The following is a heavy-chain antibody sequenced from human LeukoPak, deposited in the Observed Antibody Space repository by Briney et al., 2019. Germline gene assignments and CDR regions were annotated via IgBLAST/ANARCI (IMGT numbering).Heavy chain of an antibody. CDR1: GYSFTSYW. J-gene: IGHJ4*02. CDR3: ARQGCSTTSCHTIDY. D-gene: IGHD2-2*01. Sequence: GESLKISCKDSGYSFTSYWIGWVRQLPGKGLEWMGIIYPGDSDTRYSPSFQGQVTISVDKSTSTAYLQWSSLKASDTAMYYCARQGCSTTSCHTIDYWGQGTLVTVSS. V-gene: IGHV5-51*01. CDR2: IYPGDSDT.